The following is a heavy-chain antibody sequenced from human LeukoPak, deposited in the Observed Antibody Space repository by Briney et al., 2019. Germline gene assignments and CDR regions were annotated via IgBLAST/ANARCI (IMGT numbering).Heavy chain of an antibody. V-gene: IGHV1-2*02. D-gene: IGHD6-13*01. CDR3: ARDAIAAAGTQLPYYYYYMDV. Sequence: ASVKVSCKASEYTFTGYYMHWVRQAPGQGLEWMGWINPNSGGTNYAQKFQGRVTMTRDASISTAYMELSRLRSDDTAVYYCARDAIAAAGTQLPYYYYYMDVWGKGTTVTISS. CDR1: EYTFTGYY. J-gene: IGHJ6*03. CDR2: INPNSGGT.